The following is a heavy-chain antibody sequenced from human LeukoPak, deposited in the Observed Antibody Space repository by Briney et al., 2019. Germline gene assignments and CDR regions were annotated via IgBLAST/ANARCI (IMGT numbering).Heavy chain of an antibody. CDR2: IYYSGST. Sequence: SETLSLTCTVSGGSISSYYWSWIRQPPGKGLEWIGYIYYSGSTNYNPSLKSRVTISVDTSKNQFSLKLSSVTAADTAVYYCARGDGLDYWGQGTLVTVSS. CDR3: ARGDGLDY. J-gene: IGHJ4*02. CDR1: GGSISSYY. V-gene: IGHV4-59*01.